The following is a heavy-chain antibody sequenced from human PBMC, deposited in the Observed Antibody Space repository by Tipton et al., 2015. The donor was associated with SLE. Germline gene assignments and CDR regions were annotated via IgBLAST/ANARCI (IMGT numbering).Heavy chain of an antibody. Sequence: SLRLSCAASGFTFDDYVMHWVRQAPGKGLEWVSGISWNSGSIGYADSVKGRFTISRDNAKNSLYLQMNSLRAEDTALYYCAKGGAPRAFDIWGQGTMVTVSS. V-gene: IGHV3-9*01. CDR2: ISWNSGSI. CDR1: GFTFDDYV. D-gene: IGHD3-16*01. J-gene: IGHJ3*02. CDR3: AKGGAPRAFDI.